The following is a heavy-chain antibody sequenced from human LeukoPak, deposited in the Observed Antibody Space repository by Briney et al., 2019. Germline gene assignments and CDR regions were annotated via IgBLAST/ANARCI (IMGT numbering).Heavy chain of an antibody. D-gene: IGHD2-2*01. CDR3: AKRSSPCSSTSCYCFDY. CDR1: GFTFSSYA. V-gene: IGHV3-23*01. CDR2: ISGSGGST. Sequence: GGSLRLSCAASGFTFSSYAMSWVRQAPGKGLEWVSAISGSGGSTYYADSVKGRFTISRDNSKNTLYLQMNSLRAEDTAVYYCAKRSSPCSSTSCYCFDYWGQGTLVTVSS. J-gene: IGHJ4*02.